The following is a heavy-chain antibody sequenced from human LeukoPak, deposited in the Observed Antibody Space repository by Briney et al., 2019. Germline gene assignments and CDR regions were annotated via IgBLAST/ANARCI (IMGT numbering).Heavy chain of an antibody. J-gene: IGHJ4*02. V-gene: IGHV3-23*01. CDR2: ISGSGSGT. CDR3: VKYTGNSILVRFDY. Sequence: GGCLSLSCAASGFTFSSYTMTWVRRAPGKGLEWVSGISGSGSGTYYADSVKGRFTISRDNSKTTLYLQMNSLRAEDTALYYCVKYTGNSILVRFDYWGQGTLVTVS. D-gene: IGHD4-23*01. CDR1: GFTFSSYT.